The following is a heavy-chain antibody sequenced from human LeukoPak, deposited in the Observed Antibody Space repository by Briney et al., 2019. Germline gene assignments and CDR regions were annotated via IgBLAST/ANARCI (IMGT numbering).Heavy chain of an antibody. Sequence: GGSLRLSCAASGFTFSSSAMSWVRQAPGKGLEWVSSTSSSRNYIYYADSVKGRFTISRDNAKNSLYLQMNSLRAEDTAVYYCARDPWGAVAGESSDYWGQGTLVTVSS. CDR3: ARDPWGAVAGESSDY. V-gene: IGHV3-21*01. CDR1: GFTFSSSA. CDR2: TSSSRNYI. D-gene: IGHD6-19*01. J-gene: IGHJ4*02.